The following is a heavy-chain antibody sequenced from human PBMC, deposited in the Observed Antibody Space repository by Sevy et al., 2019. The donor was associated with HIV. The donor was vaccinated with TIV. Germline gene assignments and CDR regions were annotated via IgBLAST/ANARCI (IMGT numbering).Heavy chain of an antibody. D-gene: IGHD5-18*01. CDR1: GGSISSFY. J-gene: IGHJ4*02. CDR2: ISYSGST. Sequence: SETLSLTCTVSGGSISSFYWNWIRQSPGKGLEWIGYISYSGSTNYNPSLKSRVTISVDTSKNQFSLKLSSVTAADTAVYDCARGIFSYGYWREFDYWGQGNLVTVSS. V-gene: IGHV4-59*01. CDR3: ARGIFSYGYWREFDY.